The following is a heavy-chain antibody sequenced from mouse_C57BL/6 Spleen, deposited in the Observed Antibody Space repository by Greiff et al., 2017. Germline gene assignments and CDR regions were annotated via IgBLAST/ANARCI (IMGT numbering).Heavy chain of an antibody. V-gene: IGHV1-82*01. D-gene: IGHD1-1*01. J-gene: IGHJ2*01. CDR1: GYAFSSSW. CDR2: IYPGDGDT. CDR3: AREGITTYFDY. Sequence: VHLVESGPELVKPGASVKISCKASGYAFSSSWMNWVKQRPGKGLEWIGRIYPGDGDTNYNGKFKGKATLTADKSSSTAYMQLSSLTSEDSAVYFCAREGITTYFDYWGQGTTLTVSS.